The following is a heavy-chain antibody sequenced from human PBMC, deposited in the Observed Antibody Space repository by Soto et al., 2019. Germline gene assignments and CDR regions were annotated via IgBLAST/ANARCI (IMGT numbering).Heavy chain of an antibody. CDR3: ARGAPSHYYFYALDV. Sequence: QAHLVQSGAEVKKHGASVKVSCRAFGYTFTDYYLHWVRQAPGQGLDWMGWIKPSTGGASYAEKFQAGVIITSDTSMNTVYMEMSNLTSDDTALYFCARGAPSHYYFYALDVWGLGTPVTVSS. D-gene: IGHD1-26*01. CDR1: GYTFTDYY. J-gene: IGHJ6*02. V-gene: IGHV1-2*02. CDR2: IKPSTGGA.